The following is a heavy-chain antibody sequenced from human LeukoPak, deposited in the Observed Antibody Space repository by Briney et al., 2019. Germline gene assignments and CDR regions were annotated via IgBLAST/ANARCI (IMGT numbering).Heavy chain of an antibody. V-gene: IGHV3-23*01. CDR3: AKAQRIHACSSTSCYALDY. Sequence: GGSLRLPCAASGFTFSSYAMSWVRQAPGKELEWVSAISGSGGSTYYADSVKGRFTISRDNSKNTLYLQMNSLRAEDTAVYYCAKAQRIHACSSTSCYALDYWGQGTLVTVSS. CDR1: GFTFSSYA. J-gene: IGHJ4*02. CDR2: ISGSGGST. D-gene: IGHD2-2*01.